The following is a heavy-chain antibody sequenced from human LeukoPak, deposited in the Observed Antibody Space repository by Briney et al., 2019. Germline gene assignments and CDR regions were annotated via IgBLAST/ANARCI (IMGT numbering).Heavy chain of an antibody. CDR2: ISGSGGST. CDR1: GFTVSSNY. D-gene: IGHD1-7*01. V-gene: IGHV3-23*01. Sequence: GGSLRLSCAASGFTVSSNYMSWVRQAPGKGLEWVSAISGSGGSTYYADSVKGRFTISRDNSKNTLYLQMNSLRAEDTAVYYCASITGTTFDYWGQGTLVTVSS. CDR3: ASITGTTFDY. J-gene: IGHJ4*02.